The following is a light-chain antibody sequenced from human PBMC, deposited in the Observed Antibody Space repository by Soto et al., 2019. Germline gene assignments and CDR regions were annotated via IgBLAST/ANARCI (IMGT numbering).Light chain of an antibody. V-gene: IGKV3-11*01. Sequence: EVVLTQSPATLSLSPGETATLSCRASQSFGSSLAWYQQKPGQAPSLLIHHASTRAAGIPARFSGSGSGTDFSLTISSLEPEDFAVYYCHQRGIWPHTFGPGTKVDIK. J-gene: IGKJ3*01. CDR3: HQRGIWPHT. CDR1: QSFGSS. CDR2: HAS.